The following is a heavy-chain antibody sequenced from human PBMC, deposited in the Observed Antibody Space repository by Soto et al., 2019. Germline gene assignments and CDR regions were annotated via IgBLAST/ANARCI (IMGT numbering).Heavy chain of an antibody. CDR3: ARGGPPIDY. V-gene: IGHV1-69*13. D-gene: IGHD3-10*01. J-gene: IGHJ4*02. CDR2: IMPIFGRA. CDR1: GGTFSNYA. Sequence: SVKVSCKASGGTFSNYAFSWVRQAPGQGLEWLGGIMPIFGRADYAQKFRGRVTITGDESTSTAYMELSSLRSEDTAVYYCARGGPPIDYWGQGTLVTVSS.